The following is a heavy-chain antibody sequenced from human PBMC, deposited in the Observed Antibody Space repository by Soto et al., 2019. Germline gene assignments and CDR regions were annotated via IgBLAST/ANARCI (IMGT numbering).Heavy chain of an antibody. D-gene: IGHD2-2*02. CDR2: IYPGDSDT. CDR1: GYSFTSYW. CDR3: ARQDRYCSSTSCYIFGY. Sequence: GESLKISCKGSGYSFTSYWIGWVRQMPGKXLEWMGIIYPGDSDTRYSPSFQGQVTISADKSISTAYLQWSSLKASDTAMYYCARQDRYCSSTSCYIFGYWGQGTLVTVSS. V-gene: IGHV5-51*01. J-gene: IGHJ4*02.